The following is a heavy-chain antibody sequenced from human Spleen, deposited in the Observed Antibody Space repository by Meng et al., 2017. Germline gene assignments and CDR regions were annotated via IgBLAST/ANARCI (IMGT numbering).Heavy chain of an antibody. Sequence: VQRQQLCAGLFEPFETLSLTCVVSGGSFSDYYWSWIRQPPGKGLEWIGEINQSGSTNYNPSLESRATISVDTSQNNLSLKLSSVTAADSAVYYCARGPTTMAHDFDYWGQGTLVTVSS. V-gene: IGHV4-34*01. J-gene: IGHJ4*02. D-gene: IGHD4-11*01. CDR2: INQSGST. CDR1: GGSFSDYY. CDR3: ARGPTTMAHDFDY.